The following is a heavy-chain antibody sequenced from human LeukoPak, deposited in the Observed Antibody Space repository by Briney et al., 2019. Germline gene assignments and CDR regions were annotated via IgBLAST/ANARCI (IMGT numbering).Heavy chain of an antibody. CDR3: ARSVYGSGSYMDV. J-gene: IGHJ6*03. V-gene: IGHV3-33*08. D-gene: IGHD3-10*01. CDR2: IRFDGDNK. CDR1: GFTFSSYA. Sequence: PGRSLRLSCAASGFTFSSYAMHWVRQAPGKGLEWVAVIRFDGDNKHYGEAVKGRFTISRNNAENKLYLQMNNLRAEDTAVYFCARSVYGSGSYMDVWGQGTTVTVSS.